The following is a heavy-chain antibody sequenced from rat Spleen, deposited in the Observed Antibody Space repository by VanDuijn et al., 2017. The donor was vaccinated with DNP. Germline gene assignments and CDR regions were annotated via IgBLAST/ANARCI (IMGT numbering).Heavy chain of an antibody. CDR3: ARWNSGHFDY. J-gene: IGHJ2*01. CDR1: GFSFSDYY. D-gene: IGHD4-3*01. CDR2: IRYDGGTT. Sequence: EVQLVESGGGLVQPGRSLKLSCEASGFSFSDYYMAWIRQAPTKGLEWVAYIRYDGGTTKYGDSVKGRFTISRDNAKNTLYLQMNSLRSEDMATYYCARWNSGHFDYWGQGVMVPVSS. V-gene: IGHV5-22*01.